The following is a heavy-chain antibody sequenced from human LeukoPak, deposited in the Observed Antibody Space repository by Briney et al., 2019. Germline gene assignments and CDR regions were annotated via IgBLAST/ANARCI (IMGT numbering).Heavy chain of an antibody. CDR2: IYYSGST. V-gene: IGHV4-30-4*01. CDR1: GVSISSGDYY. Sequence: SGTLSLTCTVSGVSISSGDYYWSWIRQPPGKGLEWIGYIYYSGSTYYNPSLKSRVTISVDTSKNQFSLKLSSVTAADTAVYYCAREKTVTGAYYFDYWGQGTLVTVSS. CDR3: AREKTVTGAYYFDY. D-gene: IGHD4-17*01. J-gene: IGHJ4*02.